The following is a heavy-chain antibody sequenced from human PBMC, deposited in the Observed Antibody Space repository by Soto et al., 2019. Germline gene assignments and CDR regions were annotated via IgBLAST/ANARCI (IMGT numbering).Heavy chain of an antibody. CDR3: ARGDWFDP. J-gene: IGHJ5*02. Sequence: EVQLVESGGGLVQPGGSLRLSCAASGFTFSSYSMNWVRQAPGKGLEWVSSISSSSNYIYYADSVRGRFTISRDSAKNSLSLQMNSLRAEDTAVYYCARGDWFDPWGQGTLVTVSS. V-gene: IGHV3-21*01. CDR2: ISSSSNYI. CDR1: GFTFSSYS.